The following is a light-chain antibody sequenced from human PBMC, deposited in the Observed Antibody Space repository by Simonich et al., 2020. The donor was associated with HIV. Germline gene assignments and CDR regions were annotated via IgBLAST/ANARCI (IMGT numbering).Light chain of an antibody. CDR2: KAS. CDR3: HQYNSYTWT. Sequence: DIQMTQSPSTLSASVGDRDTITCRASESISSWLAWDQQKSGKAPKLLIYKASSLKSGVPSRFSGSGSGTEFTLTISSLQSDDFATYFCHQYNSYTWTFGQGTKVEIK. J-gene: IGKJ1*01. V-gene: IGKV1-5*03. CDR1: ESISSW.